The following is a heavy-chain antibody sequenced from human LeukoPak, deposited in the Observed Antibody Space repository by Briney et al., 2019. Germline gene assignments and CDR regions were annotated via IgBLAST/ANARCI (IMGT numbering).Heavy chain of an antibody. CDR2: MNPNSGNT. D-gene: IGHD6-6*01. CDR1: GYTFTSYD. CDR3: ARVRIAARQHYFDY. V-gene: IGHV1-8*01. Sequence: GASVKVSCKASGYTFTSYDINWVRQATGQGLEWMGWMNPNSGNTGYAQKFQGRVTMTRNTSISTAYMELSSLRSEDTAVYYCARVRIAARQHYFDYWGQGTLVTVSS. J-gene: IGHJ4*02.